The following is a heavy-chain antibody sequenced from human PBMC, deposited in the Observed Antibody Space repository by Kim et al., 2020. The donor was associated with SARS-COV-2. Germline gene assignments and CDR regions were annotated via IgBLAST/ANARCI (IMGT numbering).Heavy chain of an antibody. J-gene: IGHJ4*02. D-gene: IGHD3-3*01. CDR3: ARGRITIFGVVTEFDY. Sequence: LKGRVTISVDTSKNQFSLKLSAVTAADTAVYYCARGRITIFGVVTEFDYWGQGTLVTVSS. V-gene: IGHV4-31*02.